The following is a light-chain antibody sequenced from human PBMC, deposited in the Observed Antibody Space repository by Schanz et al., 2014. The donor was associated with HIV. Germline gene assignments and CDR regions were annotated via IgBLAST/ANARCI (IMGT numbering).Light chain of an antibody. CDR3: SSYAGSKHWL. CDR1: SNDVGGHNY. CDR2: EVT. V-gene: IGLV2-14*03. J-gene: IGLJ2*01. Sequence: QSALTQPASVSGSPGQSITISCTGTSNDVGGHNYVSWFQQHPGRAPKLLIFEVTNRPSGIPNRFSGSKSGNTASLTISGLQAEDEADYYCSSYAGSKHWLFGGGTKLTVL.